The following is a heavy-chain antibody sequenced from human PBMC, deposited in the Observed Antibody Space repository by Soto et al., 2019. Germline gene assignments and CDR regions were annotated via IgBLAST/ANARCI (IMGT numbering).Heavy chain of an antibody. CDR3: ARHRGGGYYYDSSGLGAFDI. D-gene: IGHD3-22*01. CDR1: GYSFTSYW. CDR2: IYPGDSDT. V-gene: IGHV5-51*01. Sequence: GASLKISCKGSGYSFTSYWIGWVRQMPGKGLEWMWIIYPGDSDTRYSPSFQGQVTISADKSISTAYLQWSSLKASDTAMYYCARHRGGGYYYDSSGLGAFDIWGQGTMVTVSS. J-gene: IGHJ3*02.